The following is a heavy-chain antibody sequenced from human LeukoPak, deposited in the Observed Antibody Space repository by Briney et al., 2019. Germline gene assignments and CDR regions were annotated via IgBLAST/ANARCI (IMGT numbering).Heavy chain of an antibody. J-gene: IGHJ4*02. CDR2: IKQDGSEK. D-gene: IGHD1-26*01. Sequence: PGGTLRLSCAASGFTFSNYAMSWVRQAPGKGLEWVANIKQDGSEKYYVDSVKGRFTISRDNAKNSLYLQMNSLRAEDTAVYYCARDSKRWEEVDYWGQGTLVTVSS. CDR1: GFTFSNYA. V-gene: IGHV3-7*01. CDR3: ARDSKRWEEVDY.